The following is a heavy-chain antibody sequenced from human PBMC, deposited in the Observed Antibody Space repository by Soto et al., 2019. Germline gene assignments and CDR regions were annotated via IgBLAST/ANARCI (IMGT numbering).Heavy chain of an antibody. CDR3: ARSPHRRGWLRGAPHMDV. V-gene: IGHV1-18*04. CDR2: ISAYNGDT. J-gene: IGHJ6*02. Sequence: ASVKVSCKASGYSFTTHGISWVRRAPGHGLEWMGWISAYNGDTHYEQRFQGRLTMTTDTSTSTAYMELRSLTSDDTAVYYCARSPHRRGWLRGAPHMDVWGQGTTVTVSS. CDR1: GYSFTTHG. D-gene: IGHD5-12*01.